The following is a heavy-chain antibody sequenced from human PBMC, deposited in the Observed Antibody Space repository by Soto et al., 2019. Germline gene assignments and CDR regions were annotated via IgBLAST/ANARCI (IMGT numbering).Heavy chain of an antibody. Sequence: QVQLVGSGGGVVQPGRSLRLSCTASGFSFNDYGMYWVRQAPGEGLEWVAILWFDGSDKYYADSVKGRFTISRDNSKSTVYLQMNSLRAEDTAVYYCARASWFGEFNFFDSWGQGTLFTVSS. CDR2: LWFDGSDK. CDR3: ARASWFGEFNFFDS. D-gene: IGHD3-10*01. J-gene: IGHJ4*02. CDR1: GFSFNDYG. V-gene: IGHV3-33*01.